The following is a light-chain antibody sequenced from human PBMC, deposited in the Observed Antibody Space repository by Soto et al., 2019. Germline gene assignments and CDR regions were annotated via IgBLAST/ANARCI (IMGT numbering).Light chain of an antibody. CDR1: QSVSSY. J-gene: IGKJ2*01. Sequence: EIVLTQSPATLSLSPGERATLSCRASQSVSSYLAWYQHKPGQAPRLLIYDASSRATGIPARFSGSGSGTDFTLTISSLEPEDFAVYYCQQRSNWPYTFGQGTKLEI. V-gene: IGKV3-11*01. CDR2: DAS. CDR3: QQRSNWPYT.